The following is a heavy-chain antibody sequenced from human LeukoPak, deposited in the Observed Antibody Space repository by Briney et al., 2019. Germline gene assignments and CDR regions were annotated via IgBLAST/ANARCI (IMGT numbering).Heavy chain of an antibody. CDR2: IYYSGST. V-gene: IGHV4-31*03. CDR1: GGSISSGGYY. Sequence: PSETLSLTCTVSGGSISSGGYYWSWIRQHPGKGLEWIGYIYYSGSTYYNPSLKSRVTISVDTSKNQFSLKLSSVTAADTAVYYCARAVITTPVAWSDPWGQGTLVTVSS. CDR3: ARAVITTPVAWSDP. D-gene: IGHD3-22*01. J-gene: IGHJ5*02.